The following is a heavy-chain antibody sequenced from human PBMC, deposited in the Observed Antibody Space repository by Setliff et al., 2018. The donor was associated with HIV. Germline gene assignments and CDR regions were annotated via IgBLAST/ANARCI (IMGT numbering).Heavy chain of an antibody. J-gene: IGHJ5*02. CDR1: GYSFTAYQ. D-gene: IGHD2-21*01. V-gene: IGHV1-2*06. Sequence: ASVKVSCKTFGYSFTAYQMHWLRQAPGQGLEWMGRINRDNGGIDYAQKFQGRVTVTRDTSINTAYMELSSLRYDDTAVYFCAREDSVIAAPKKIFDPWGQGALVTVSS. CDR2: INRDNGGI. CDR3: AREDSVIAAPKKIFDP.